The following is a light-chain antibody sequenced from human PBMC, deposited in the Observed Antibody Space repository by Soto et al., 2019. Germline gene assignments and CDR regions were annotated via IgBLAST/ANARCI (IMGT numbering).Light chain of an antibody. CDR1: QSVSSNS. CDR2: AAS. J-gene: IGKJ2*01. Sequence: EIMLTQSPGTLSLSPGERATLSCRASQSVSSNSLSWFQQKPGQAPRLLILAASTRATGIPDRFSGSGSGTEFTLTISRLEPEDFAVYFFQQYGSSPPYTFGQGSKLEIK. V-gene: IGKV3-20*01. CDR3: QQYGSSPPYT.